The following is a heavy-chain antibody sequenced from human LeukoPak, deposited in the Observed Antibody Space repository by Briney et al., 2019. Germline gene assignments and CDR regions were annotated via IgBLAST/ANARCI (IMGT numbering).Heavy chain of an antibody. CDR2: INPNSGGT. V-gene: IGHV1-2*02. D-gene: IGHD3-22*01. Sequence: RASVKVSCKASGYTSTGDYMHWVRPAPARGREWVGWINPNSGGTNYAQKFQGRVTLTRDTCISTAYMELSRLRPDDTAVYYCARADPFFDSSGYHYAFDIWGQRTMVTVSS. J-gene: IGHJ3*02. CDR3: ARADPFFDSSGYHYAFDI. CDR1: GYTSTGDY.